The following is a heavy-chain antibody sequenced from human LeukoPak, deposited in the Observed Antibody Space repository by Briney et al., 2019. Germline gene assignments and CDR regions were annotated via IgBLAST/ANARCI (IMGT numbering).Heavy chain of an antibody. J-gene: IGHJ4*02. CDR1: GGSISSSSYY. CDR3: ARDEYGSGSSILY. D-gene: IGHD3-10*01. CDR2: IYYSGST. V-gene: IGHV4-39*07. Sequence: SETLSLTCTVSGGSISSSSYYWGWLRQPPGKGLEWIGSIYYSGSTYYNPSLKSRVTISVDTSKNQFSLKLSSVTAADAAVYYCARDEYGSGSSILYWGQGTLVTVSS.